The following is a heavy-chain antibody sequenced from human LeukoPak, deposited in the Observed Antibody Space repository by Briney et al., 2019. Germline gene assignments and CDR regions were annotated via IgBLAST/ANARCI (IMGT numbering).Heavy chain of an antibody. CDR2: IYYLGTT. CDR1: GDSISSASYY. J-gene: IGHJ4*02. CDR3: ARRWSGTYPFDF. V-gene: IGHV4-39*01. Sequence: SETLSLTCSVSGDSISSASYYWGWIHQSPGKGPEWIGDIYYLGTTYYNPSLTSRVTISLDKSKNQFSLRLTSVAAADTAVYFCARRWSGTYPFDFWGQGTPVTVSS. D-gene: IGHD1-26*01.